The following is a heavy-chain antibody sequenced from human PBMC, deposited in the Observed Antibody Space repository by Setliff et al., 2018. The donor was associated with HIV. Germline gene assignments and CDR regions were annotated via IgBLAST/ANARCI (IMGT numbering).Heavy chain of an antibody. Sequence: PGESLKISCVVSGFTFSTSWMTWVRQAPGEGLEWVANVNEDGSVKNYVDSVKGRFTISRDNAKNSLYLEMDSLRADDTAIYYCAKDRPHMASALNYWGQGTLVTVSS. V-gene: IGHV3-7*01. CDR2: VNEDGSVK. CDR3: AKDRPHMASALNY. CDR1: GFTFSTSW. J-gene: IGHJ4*02. D-gene: IGHD2-21*01.